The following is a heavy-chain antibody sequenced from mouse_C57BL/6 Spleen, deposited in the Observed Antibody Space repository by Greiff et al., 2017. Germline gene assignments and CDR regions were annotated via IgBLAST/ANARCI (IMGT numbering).Heavy chain of an antibody. Sequence: EVHLVESGGDLVKPGGSLKLSCAASGFTFSSYGMSWVRQTRDKRLEWVATISSGGSYTYYPDSVKGRFTISRDNAKNTLYLQMSSLKSEDTAMYYCARQGGSSYDAMDYWGQGTSVTVSS. V-gene: IGHV5-6*01. CDR1: GFTFSSYG. CDR2: ISSGGSYT. J-gene: IGHJ4*01. CDR3: ARQGGSSYDAMDY. D-gene: IGHD1-1*01.